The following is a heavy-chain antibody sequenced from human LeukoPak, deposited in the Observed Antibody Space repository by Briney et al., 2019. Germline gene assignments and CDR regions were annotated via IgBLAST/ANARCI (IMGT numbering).Heavy chain of an antibody. V-gene: IGHV3-20*04. D-gene: IGHD3-22*01. CDR1: GFTFDDYG. CDR2: INWNGGST. J-gene: IGHJ4*02. Sequence: GGSLRLSCAASGFTFDDYGMSWVRQAPGKGLEWVSGINWNGGSTGYADSVKGRFTISRGNAMNSLYLQMNSLRAEDTALYYCARDREYYYDSSGYYGNFDYWGQGTLVTVSS. CDR3: ARDREYYYDSSGYYGNFDY.